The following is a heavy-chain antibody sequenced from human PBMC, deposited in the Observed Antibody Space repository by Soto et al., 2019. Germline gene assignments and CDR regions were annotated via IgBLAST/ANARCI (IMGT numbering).Heavy chain of an antibody. CDR2: ISSRGDTI. D-gene: IGHD1-20*01. J-gene: IGHJ4*02. Sequence: GGSLRLSCAASGFIFSDFHMTWIRQAPGKGLELVAYISSRGDTIYYADSVRGRITISKDNDKHSLFLQMSSLRVEDTAVYYCVRDRRISEINRGLDYWGRGTLVTVSS. CDR1: GFIFSDFH. CDR3: VRDRRISEINRGLDY. V-gene: IGHV3-11*01.